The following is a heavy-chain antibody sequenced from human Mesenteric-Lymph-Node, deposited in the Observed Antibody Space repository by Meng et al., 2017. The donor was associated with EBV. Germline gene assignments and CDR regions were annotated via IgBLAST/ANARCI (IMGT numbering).Heavy chain of an antibody. D-gene: IGHD7-27*01. CDR3: AHSGVGNSLDY. V-gene: IGHV2-5*02. CDR1: GFSLSTSGVG. CDR2: IYWDDDK. J-gene: IGHJ4*02. Sequence: QITLKESGPTLVKPXQPLTLTCTFSGFSLSTSGVGVGWIRQPPGKALEWLALIYWDDDKRYSPSLKSRLTITKDTSKNQVVLTMTNMDPVDTATYYCAHSGVGNSLDYWGQGTLVTSPQ.